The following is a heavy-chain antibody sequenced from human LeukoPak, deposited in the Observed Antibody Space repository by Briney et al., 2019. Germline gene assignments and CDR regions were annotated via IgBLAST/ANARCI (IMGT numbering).Heavy chain of an antibody. CDR3: ATGRYCSGGSCYWRFDY. CDR1: GGTFSSYA. J-gene: IGHJ4*02. Sequence: ASVKVSCKASGGTFSSYAISWVRQAPGQGLEWMGWINPNSGDTNYAQKFQGRVTMTRDTSISTAYMELSRLRSDDTAVYYCATGRYCSGGSCYWRFDYWGQGTLVTVSS. V-gene: IGHV1-2*02. D-gene: IGHD2-15*01. CDR2: INPNSGDT.